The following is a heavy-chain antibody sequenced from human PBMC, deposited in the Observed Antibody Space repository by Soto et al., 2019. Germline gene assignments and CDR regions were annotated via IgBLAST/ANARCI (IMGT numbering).Heavy chain of an antibody. Sequence: QVQLVESGGGVVQPGRSLRLSCAASGFPFSSYGMQWVRQAPGKGLDWVALISYDGTNQYYADSVKGRFTVSRDNSKNTLYLHMSSLRAEDTAVYYCAGGQYYFDYCGQGTLVSVSS. D-gene: IGHD2-15*01. J-gene: IGHJ4*02. CDR1: GFPFSSYG. CDR3: AGGQYYFDY. V-gene: IGHV3-30*03. CDR2: ISYDGTNQ.